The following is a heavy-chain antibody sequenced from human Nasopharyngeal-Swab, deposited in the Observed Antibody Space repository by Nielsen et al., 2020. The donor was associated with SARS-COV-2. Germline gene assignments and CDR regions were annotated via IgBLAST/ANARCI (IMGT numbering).Heavy chain of an antibody. J-gene: IGHJ4*02. Sequence: ASVKVSCKASGYTFTNYGITWVRQAPGQGLEWMGWISTYNSNTNYRQKLQGRVTMTTDTSTSTAYMELRSPRSDDTAMYYCARDRRDVVVVVAAGGPDYWGQGTLVTVSS. D-gene: IGHD2-15*01. CDR2: ISTYNSNT. CDR3: ARDRRDVVVVVAAGGPDY. CDR1: GYTFTNYG. V-gene: IGHV1-18*01.